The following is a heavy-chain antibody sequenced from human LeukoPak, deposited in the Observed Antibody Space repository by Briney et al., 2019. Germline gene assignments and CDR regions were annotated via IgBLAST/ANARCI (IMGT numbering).Heavy chain of an antibody. V-gene: IGHV3-48*02. J-gene: IGHJ4*02. D-gene: IGHD1-26*01. CDR3: ASSGSYRFDY. CDR2: ITASGTAM. CDR1: GFTFSSYS. Sequence: GGSLRLPCEASGFTFSSYSMNWVRKAPGKGLEWVSHITASGTAMFYADSVKGRFTISRDNAKNSLYLQMNSLRDEDTAVYYCASSGSYRFDYWGQGTLVTVSS.